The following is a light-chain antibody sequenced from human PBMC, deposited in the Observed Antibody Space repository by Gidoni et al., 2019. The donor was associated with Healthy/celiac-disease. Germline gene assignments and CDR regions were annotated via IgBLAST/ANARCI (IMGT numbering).Light chain of an antibody. Sequence: DIVMTQSPLSLPVTPGEPASISCRSSQSLMHSNGYNYLDWYLQKPGQSPQLLLYFGSNRAYGGHDRCSGSGSGTDVTLKSSRVEAEDVGVYYCSQDLQTPPYTFGQGTKLEIK. CDR1: QSLMHSNGYNY. V-gene: IGKV2-28*01. J-gene: IGKJ2*01. CDR2: FGS. CDR3: SQDLQTPPYT.